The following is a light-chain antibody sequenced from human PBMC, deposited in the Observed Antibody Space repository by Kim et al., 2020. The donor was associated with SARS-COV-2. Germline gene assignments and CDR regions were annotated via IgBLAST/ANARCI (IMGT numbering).Light chain of an antibody. CDR2: RVS. Sequence: QQASISCSHGQRHVLSDRNNYLSWFQQRPGASPRRRLYRVSNRDAGVPDRFRGSVSGADFTLKNSSVEVQNVGVYFCMQCNHWHYNFGQGTKME. CDR1: QRHVLSDRNNY. V-gene: IGKV2-30*02. CDR3: MQCNHWHYN. J-gene: IGKJ2*01.